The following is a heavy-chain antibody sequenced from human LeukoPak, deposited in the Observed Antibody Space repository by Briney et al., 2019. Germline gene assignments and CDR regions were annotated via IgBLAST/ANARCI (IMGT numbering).Heavy chain of an antibody. V-gene: IGHV4-4*08. Sequence: SETLSLTCTVSGASVSSYYWSWIRQPPGKGLEWIGYIYTSGSTNYNPSLKSRVTISVDTSKNQFSLKLRSVTAADTAVYYCARSGRGYSYGPMYYFDYWGQGTLVTVSS. CDR3: ARSGRGYSYGPMYYFDY. J-gene: IGHJ4*02. D-gene: IGHD5-18*01. CDR2: IYTSGST. CDR1: GASVSSYY.